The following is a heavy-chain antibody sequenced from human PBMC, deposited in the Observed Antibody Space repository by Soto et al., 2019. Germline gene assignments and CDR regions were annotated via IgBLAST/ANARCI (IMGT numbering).Heavy chain of an antibody. D-gene: IGHD2-2*01. V-gene: IGHV3-33*01. J-gene: IGHJ4*02. CDR2: IWYDGSKK. CDR3: ASRSPALDY. CDR1: GFTFSSYG. Sequence: QVQLVESGGGVVQPGRSLRLSCAASGFTFSSYGMHWVRQAPGKGLEWVAVIWYDGSKKYYADFVRGRFTISRDNSKNTLYLQMNSLRVDDTAVYYCASRSPALDYWGQGTLVTVSS.